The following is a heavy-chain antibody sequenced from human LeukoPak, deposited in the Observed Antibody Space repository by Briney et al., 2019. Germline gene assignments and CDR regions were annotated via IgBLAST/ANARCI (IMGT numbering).Heavy chain of an antibody. CDR2: INHSGST. Sequence: SETLSLTCAVYGGSFSGYYWSWIRQPPGKGLEWIGEINHSGSTNYNPSLKSRVTISVDTSKNQFSLKLSSVTAADTAVYYCARGWLWPYGSGNPKGPFDPWGQGTLVTVSS. D-gene: IGHD3-10*01. V-gene: IGHV4-34*01. J-gene: IGHJ5*02. CDR3: ARGWLWPYGSGNPKGPFDP. CDR1: GGSFSGYY.